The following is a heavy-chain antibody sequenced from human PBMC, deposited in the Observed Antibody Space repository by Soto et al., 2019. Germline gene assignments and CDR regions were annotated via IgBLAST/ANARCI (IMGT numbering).Heavy chain of an antibody. CDR1: GYTFTCYY. V-gene: IGHV1-2*02. D-gene: IGHD3-10*01. CDR3: ARITMVRGIARIDY. J-gene: IGHJ4*02. Sequence: GASVKVSCKASGYTFTCYYMHWVRQAPGQGLEWMGWINPNSGGTNYAQKFQGRVTMTRDTSISTAYMELSRLRSDDTAVYYCARITMVRGIARIDYWGQGTLVTVSS. CDR2: INPNSGGT.